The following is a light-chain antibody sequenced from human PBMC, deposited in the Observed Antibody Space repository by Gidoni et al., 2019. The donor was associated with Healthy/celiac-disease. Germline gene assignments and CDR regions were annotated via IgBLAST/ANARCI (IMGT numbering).Light chain of an antibody. CDR3: QHSYSTQST. J-gene: IGKJ5*01. CDR1: PRISSY. Sequence: DIQMTQSPSTLSASVGDRVTITCRARPRISSYLNWYQHKPGKAPKLLIYAAYMLQSGVPARFSGSGSGTDFTLTISSLQPEEFATYYFQHSYSTQSTFXQXTRLEIK. CDR2: AAY. V-gene: IGKV1-39*01.